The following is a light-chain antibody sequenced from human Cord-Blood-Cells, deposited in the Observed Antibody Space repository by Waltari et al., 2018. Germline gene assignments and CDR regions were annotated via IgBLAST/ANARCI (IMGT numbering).Light chain of an antibody. Sequence: EIVLTQSPGTLSLSPGERVTLSCRASQSVSSSYLAWYQQKPGQAPRLLIYGASSRATGIPDRFSGSGSGTDFTLTISRLEPEDFAVYYCQQYGSTFMYTFGQGTKLEIK. V-gene: IGKV3-20*01. CDR2: GAS. J-gene: IGKJ2*01. CDR1: QSVSSSY. CDR3: QQYGSTFMYT.